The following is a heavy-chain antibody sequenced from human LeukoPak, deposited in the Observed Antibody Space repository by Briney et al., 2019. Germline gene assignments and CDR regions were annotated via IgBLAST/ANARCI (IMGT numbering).Heavy chain of an antibody. CDR2: ISGSGGST. D-gene: IGHD2-2*01. J-gene: IGHJ4*02. CDR1: GVTFSSYA. CDR3: AKDPPYCSSTSCLRGDY. Sequence: GGSLRLSCAASGVTFSSYAMSWVRQAPGKGLEWVSAISGSGGSTYYADSVKGRFTISRDNSKNTLYLQMNSLRAEDTAVYYCAKDPPYCSSTSCLRGDYWGQGTLVTVSS. V-gene: IGHV3-23*01.